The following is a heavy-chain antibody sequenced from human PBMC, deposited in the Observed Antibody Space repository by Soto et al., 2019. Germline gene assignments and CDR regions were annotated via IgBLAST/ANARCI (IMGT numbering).Heavy chain of an antibody. CDR3: TTDGNYIWGSYRHG. V-gene: IGHV3-15*01. CDR1: GFTFSNAW. J-gene: IGHJ4*02. Sequence: GGSLRLSCAASGFTFSNAWMSWVRQAPGKGLEWVGRIKSKTDGGTTDYAAPVKGRFTISRDDSKNTLYLQMNSLKTEDTAVYYCTTDGNYIWGSYRHGGGQGTLVTVSS. CDR2: IKSKTDGGTT. D-gene: IGHD3-16*02.